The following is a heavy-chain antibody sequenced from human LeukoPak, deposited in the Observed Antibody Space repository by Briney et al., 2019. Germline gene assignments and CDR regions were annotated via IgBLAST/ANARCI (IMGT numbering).Heavy chain of an antibody. D-gene: IGHD2-15*01. J-gene: IGHJ4*02. CDR3: AKDMLGYCSGGSCPGFDY. CDR1: GFTFSSNA. V-gene: IGHV3-23*01. CDR2: IRGSGGGT. Sequence: GGSLRLSCAASGFTFSSNAMSWVRQAPGKGLEWVSAIRGSGGGTYYADSVKGRFTISRDNSKNTLYLQMNSLRAEDTAVYYCAKDMLGYCSGGSCPGFDYWGQGTLVTVSS.